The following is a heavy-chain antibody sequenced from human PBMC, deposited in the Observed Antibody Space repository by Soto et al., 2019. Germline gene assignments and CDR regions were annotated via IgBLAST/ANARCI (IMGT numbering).Heavy chain of an antibody. CDR2: ITNGGTTI. Sequence: DVQLVESGGSLVQPGGSLRLSCAASGFTFSSYSMNWVRQAPGKGLEWISYITNGGTTIYYADSVKGRFTISRDNAKNSLYLHMSSLRDDDTAVYYCATHVVRFLEWTTDYWGQGTLVTVSS. CDR3: ATHVVRFLEWTTDY. D-gene: IGHD3-3*01. J-gene: IGHJ4*02. CDR1: GFTFSSYS. V-gene: IGHV3-48*02.